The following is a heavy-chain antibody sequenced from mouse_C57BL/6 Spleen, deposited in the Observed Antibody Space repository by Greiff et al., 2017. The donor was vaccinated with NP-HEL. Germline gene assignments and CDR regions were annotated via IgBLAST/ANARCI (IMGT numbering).Heavy chain of an antibody. CDR2: ISDGGSYT. V-gene: IGHV5-4*01. CDR3: APLNGSSYGDAMDY. CDR1: GFTFSSYA. J-gene: IGHJ4*01. D-gene: IGHD1-1*01. Sequence: EVQLVESGGGLVKPGGSLKLSCAASGFTFSSYAMSWVRQTPEKRLEWVATISDGGSYTYYPDNVKGRFTISRDNAKNNLYLQMSHLKSEDTAMYYCAPLNGSSYGDAMDYWGQGTSVTVSS.